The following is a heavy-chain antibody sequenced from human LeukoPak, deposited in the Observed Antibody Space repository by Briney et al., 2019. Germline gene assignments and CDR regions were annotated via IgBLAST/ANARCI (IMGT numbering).Heavy chain of an antibody. J-gene: IGHJ4*02. CDR3: AKERKFGVITPDRFDY. Sequence: GGSLRLSCEGSAFIFSGHWMNWVRQTQGKGMEWVASIKEDGSERQYVDSVKGRFSISRDNTKGSLFLQLNSLRAEDTAVYYCAKERKFGVITPDRFDYWGQGTLVTVSS. CDR2: IKEDGSER. V-gene: IGHV3-7*03. CDR1: AFIFSGHW. D-gene: IGHD3-16*02.